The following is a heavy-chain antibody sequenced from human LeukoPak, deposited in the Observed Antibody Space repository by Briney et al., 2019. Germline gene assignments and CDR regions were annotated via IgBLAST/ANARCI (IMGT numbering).Heavy chain of an antibody. J-gene: IGHJ3*02. CDR2: INHSGST. CDR3: ARAEFCSSTSCYPMDAFDI. D-gene: IGHD2-2*01. V-gene: IGHV4-34*01. CDR1: GGSFSGYY. Sequence: SETLSLTCAVYGGSFSGYYWSWIRRPPGKGLEWIGEINHSGSTNYNPSLKSRVTISVDTSKNQFSLKLSSVTAADTAVYYCARAEFCSSTSCYPMDAFDIWGQGTMVTVSS.